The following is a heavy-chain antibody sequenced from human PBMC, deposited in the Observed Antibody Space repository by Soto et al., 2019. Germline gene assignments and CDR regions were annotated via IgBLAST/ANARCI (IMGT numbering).Heavy chain of an antibody. CDR1: GDSVITNRW. Sequence: SETLSLTCTVSGDSVITNRWWGWVRQSPGKGLEWIADMFHSGSTNYNPSLKSRVTISVDTSKNQFSLKLTSVTAADTAVYYCAREGGSGSPDWYLNVWGRGTLVTVSS. CDR2: MFHSGST. J-gene: IGHJ2*01. V-gene: IGHV4-4*02. CDR3: AREGGSGSPDWYLNV. D-gene: IGHD1-26*01.